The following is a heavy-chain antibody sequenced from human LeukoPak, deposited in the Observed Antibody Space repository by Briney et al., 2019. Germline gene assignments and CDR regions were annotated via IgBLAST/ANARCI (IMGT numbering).Heavy chain of an antibody. J-gene: IGHJ4*02. CDR2: INHSGST. CDR3: ARGRTRRDGYNPRPYGY. D-gene: IGHD5-24*01. V-gene: IGHV4-34*01. CDR1: GGSFSGYY. Sequence: PSETLSLTCAVYGGSFSGYYWSWIRQPPGKGLEWIGEINHSGSTSYNPSLKSRVTISVDTSKNQFSLKLSSVTAADTAVYYCARGRTRRDGYNPRPYGYWGQGNLVTVSS.